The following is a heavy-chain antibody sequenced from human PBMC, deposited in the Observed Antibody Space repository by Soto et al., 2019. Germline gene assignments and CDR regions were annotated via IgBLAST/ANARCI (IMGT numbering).Heavy chain of an antibody. Sequence: EVQLLESGGGLVQPGGSLRLSCAASGFTFSSYAMSWVRQAPGKGLEWVSAISGSGVSTYYADSVKGRFTISRDNSKNXXYLQMNSLRAEDTAVYYCARDYDFWSGYSRRGMDVWGQGTTVTVSS. D-gene: IGHD3-3*01. J-gene: IGHJ6*02. CDR3: ARDYDFWSGYSRRGMDV. CDR2: ISGSGVST. V-gene: IGHV3-23*01. CDR1: GFTFSSYA.